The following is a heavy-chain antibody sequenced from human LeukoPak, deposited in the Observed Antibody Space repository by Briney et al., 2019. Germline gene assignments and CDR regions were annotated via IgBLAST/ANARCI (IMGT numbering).Heavy chain of an antibody. V-gene: IGHV3-7*03. Sequence: GGSLRLSCAASGFTFSSYWMSWVRQAPGKGLEWVANIKQDGSEKYYVDSVKGRFTISRDNAKNSLYLQMNSLRAEDTAVYYCAREFGELVVPAAMSSRFLYFELWGRCTLVTVS. CDR2: IKQDGSEK. J-gene: IGHJ2*01. D-gene: IGHD2-2*01. CDR3: AREFGELVVPAAMSSRFLYFEL. CDR1: GFTFSSYW.